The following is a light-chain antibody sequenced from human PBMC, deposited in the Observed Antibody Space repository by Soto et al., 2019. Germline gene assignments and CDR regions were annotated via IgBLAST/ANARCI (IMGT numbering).Light chain of an antibody. J-gene: IGKJ4*01. V-gene: IGKV1-27*01. CDR1: QGISTY. Sequence: DIQMTQSPSSLSASVGDRVTITCRASQGISTYLVWYQQKPGTVPKLLIFAASTLQSGVPSRFSGSGSGTDFTLTISSLQPEDVATYYCQHFNSYPLTFGGGTKVEIK. CDR3: QHFNSYPLT. CDR2: AAS.